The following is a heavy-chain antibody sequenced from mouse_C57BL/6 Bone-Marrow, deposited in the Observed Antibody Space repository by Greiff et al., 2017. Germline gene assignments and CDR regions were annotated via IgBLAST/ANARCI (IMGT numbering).Heavy chain of an antibody. J-gene: IGHJ4*01. Sequence: QVQLQQSGPELVKPGASVKISCKASGYSFTSYYIHWVKQRPGQGLEWIGWIYPGSGNTKYNEKFKGKATLTADTSSSTAYMQLSSLTPEDSAVYYCARCDYGGMDYWGQGTSVTVSS. CDR3: ARCDYGGMDY. CDR2: IYPGSGNT. CDR1: GYSFTSYY. D-gene: IGHD2-4*01. V-gene: IGHV1-66*01.